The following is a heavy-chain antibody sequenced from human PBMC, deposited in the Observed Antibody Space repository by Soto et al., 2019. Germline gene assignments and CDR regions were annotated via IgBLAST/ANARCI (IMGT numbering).Heavy chain of an antibody. CDR3: ARMGISLNRGVISGNHDGMDA. CDR2: ITRIDDYV. J-gene: IGHJ6*02. Sequence: AQLVEFGGGLVKPGGSLRLSCADSGFSLSSYTVNWVRQAPGKGLEWVSCITRIDDYVYYSDSVEGRFTISRDNAKNSVYLQMNTLRVEDSAVYYCARMGISLNRGVISGNHDGMDAWGQGTTVIVSS. CDR1: GFSLSSYT. D-gene: IGHD3-10*01. V-gene: IGHV3-21*05.